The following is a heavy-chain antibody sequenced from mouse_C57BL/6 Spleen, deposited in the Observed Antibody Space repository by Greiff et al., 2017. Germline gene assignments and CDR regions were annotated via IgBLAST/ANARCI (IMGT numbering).Heavy chain of an antibody. V-gene: IGHV1-80*01. CDR1: GYAFSSYW. CDR3: ARWYYGSPWYFDV. J-gene: IGHJ1*03. CDR2: IYPGDGDT. Sequence: VQLVESGAELVKPGASVKISCKASGYAFSSYWMNWVKQRPGKGLEWIGQIYPGDGDTNYNGKFKGKATLTADKSSSTAYMQLSSLTSEDSAVYFCARWYYGSPWYFDVWGTGTTVTVSS. D-gene: IGHD1-1*01.